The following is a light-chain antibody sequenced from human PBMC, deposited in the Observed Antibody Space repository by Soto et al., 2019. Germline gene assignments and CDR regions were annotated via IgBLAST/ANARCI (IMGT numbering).Light chain of an antibody. CDR3: QQYNSYSL. Sequence: IQMTQSPSTLSASVGDRVTITCRASQSISSWLAWYQQKPGKAPKLLIYDASSLESGVPSRFSGSGSGTEFTLTISSLQPDDFATYYCQQYNSYSLFGGGTKVDIK. CDR1: QSISSW. V-gene: IGKV1-5*01. CDR2: DAS. J-gene: IGKJ4*01.